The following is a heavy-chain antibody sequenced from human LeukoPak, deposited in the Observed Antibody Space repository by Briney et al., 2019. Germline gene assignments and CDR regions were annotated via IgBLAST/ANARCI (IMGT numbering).Heavy chain of an antibody. CDR1: GFPFSSYA. V-gene: IGHV3-23*01. J-gene: IGHJ4*02. D-gene: IGHD3-10*01. CDR3: AKAKSMTMVRGAIGG. CDR2: ISGSGGST. Sequence: GGSLRLSCAASGFPFSSYAMSWVRQAPGKGLEWVSAISGSGGSTYDADSVKGRFTISRDNSKNTLYLQMNSLRAEDTAVYYCAKAKSMTMVRGAIGGWGQGTLVTVSS.